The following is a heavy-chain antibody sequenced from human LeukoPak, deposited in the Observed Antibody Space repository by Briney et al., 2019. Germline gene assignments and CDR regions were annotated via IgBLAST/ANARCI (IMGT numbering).Heavy chain of an antibody. CDR1: YGSISSYY. CDR2: IYHSGST. J-gene: IGHJ4*02. V-gene: IGHV4-59*08. D-gene: IGHD3-22*01. CDR3: ASAFYYDSSGYYLFDY. Sequence: SETLSLTCTVSYGSISSYYWSWIRQPPGKGLEWIGSIYHSGSTYYNPSLKSRVTISVDTSKNQFSLKLSSVTAADTAVYYCASAFYYDSSGYYLFDYWGQGTLVTVSS.